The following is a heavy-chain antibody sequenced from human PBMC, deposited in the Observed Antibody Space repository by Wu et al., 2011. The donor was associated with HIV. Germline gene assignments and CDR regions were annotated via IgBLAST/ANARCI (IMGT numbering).Heavy chain of an antibody. J-gene: IGHJ4*02. CDR2: IIPLSGTA. V-gene: IGHV1-69*05. CDR3: ARVDHWNDRGFDY. D-gene: IGHD1-1*01. CDR1: YA. Sequence: YAISWVRQAPGHGLEWMGEIIPLSGTAKYAQKFRGRVTITTDDSTSTGYMELTSLRSEDTAVYYCARVDHWNDRGFDYWGQGTLVTVSS.